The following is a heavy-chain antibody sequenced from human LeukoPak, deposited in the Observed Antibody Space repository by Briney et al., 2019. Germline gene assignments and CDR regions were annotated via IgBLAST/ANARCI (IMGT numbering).Heavy chain of an antibody. Sequence: GGSLRLSCAASGFTVSSNYMSWVRQAPGKGLEWVSVIYSGGSTYYADSVKGRFTISRDNSKNTLYLQMNSLRAEDTAVYYCARAHLNFDYSNCDRYYYYMDVWGKGTTVTVSS. J-gene: IGHJ6*03. D-gene: IGHD4-11*01. CDR3: ARAHLNFDYSNCDRYYYYMDV. CDR2: IYSGGST. V-gene: IGHV3-66*02. CDR1: GFTVSSNY.